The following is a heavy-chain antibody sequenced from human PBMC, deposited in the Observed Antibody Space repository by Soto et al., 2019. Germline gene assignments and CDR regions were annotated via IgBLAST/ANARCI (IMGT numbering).Heavy chain of an antibody. CDR3: ARENGGNTYYYYGMDV. CDR1: GVTFSSYA. Sequence: SVKVSCKASGVTFSSYAISWVRQAPGQGIEWMGGIIPIFGTANYAQKFQGRVTITADESTSTAYMELSSLRSEDTAVYYCARENGGNTYYYYGMDVWGQGTTVTVSS. V-gene: IGHV1-69*13. D-gene: IGHD2-15*01. J-gene: IGHJ6*02. CDR2: IIPIFGTA.